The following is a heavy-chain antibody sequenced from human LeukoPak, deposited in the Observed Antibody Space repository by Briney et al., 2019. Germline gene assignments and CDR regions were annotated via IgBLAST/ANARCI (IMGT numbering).Heavy chain of an antibody. J-gene: IGHJ4*02. CDR2: IYWDDDK. V-gene: IGHV2-5*02. Sequence: ESGPTLVIPPQPLTLTCTFPGFSLYSGGVGVGWIRQPPGRALEWLAVIYWDDDKRYNPSLRSRLTMSKDASRNQVFLVVANMDPVDTATYYCAHRRPGHLTGGDNSYFDNWGPGTLVTVSS. CDR3: AHRRPGHLTGGDNSYFDN. CDR1: GFSLYSGGVG. D-gene: IGHD1-1*01.